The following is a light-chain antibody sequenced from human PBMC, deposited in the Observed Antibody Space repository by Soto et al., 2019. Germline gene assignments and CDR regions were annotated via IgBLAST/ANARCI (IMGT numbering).Light chain of an antibody. J-gene: IGKJ1*01. CDR2: GAS. V-gene: IGKV3-20*01. CDR3: QQYGSSPWT. CDR1: QSVSSSY. Sequence: EIVLTQSPGTLSLSPGERATLSCRASQSVSSSYLAWYQQKPGQAPSLLIYGASSRATGISDRFSGSGSGTDVTLSIRRVEPEDFAVYDCQQYGSSPWTFGPGTQVEIK.